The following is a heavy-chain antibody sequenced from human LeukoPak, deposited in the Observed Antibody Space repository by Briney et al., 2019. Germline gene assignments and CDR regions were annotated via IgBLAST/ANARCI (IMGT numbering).Heavy chain of an antibody. D-gene: IGHD2-15*01. J-gene: IGHJ6*02. Sequence: GGSLRLSCAASGFTFSNYDMHWVRQAPGKGLEWVSAITSSSTYIYYADSVKGRFTISRDNAKNSLYLQMNSLRAEDTAVYYCARDLEPLFYYSGYYYYGMDVWGQGTTVTVSS. CDR3: ARDLEPLFYYSGYYYYGMDV. CDR2: ITSSSTYI. V-gene: IGHV3-21*01. CDR1: GFTFSNYD.